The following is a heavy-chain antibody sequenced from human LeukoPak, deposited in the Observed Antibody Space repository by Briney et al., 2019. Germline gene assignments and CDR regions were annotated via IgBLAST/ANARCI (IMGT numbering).Heavy chain of an antibody. CDR3: TRDRFYAMDA. Sequence: SGGSLRLSCAASGVTSRNSWMHWVRQAPGKGLVWVSRITIDGSSTTYADSVKGRSTISRDSAKNTLYLQMNSLRAEDTAVYYCTRDRFYAMDAWGQGTTVTVSS. V-gene: IGHV3-74*03. CDR1: GVTSRNSW. J-gene: IGHJ6*02. CDR2: ITIDGSST.